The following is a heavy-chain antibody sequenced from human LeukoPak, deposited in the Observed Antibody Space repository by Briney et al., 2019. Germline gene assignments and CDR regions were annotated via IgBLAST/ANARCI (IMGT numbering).Heavy chain of an antibody. Sequence: GGSLRLSCAASGFTFSSSGMNWVRQAPGERLRWVSYIDTSSTTKNYADSVKRRFTISRDNAKNTLYLQMNSLRAEDTAVYYCAKDLHIVVVVAASPFDYWGQGTLVTVSS. CDR3: AKDLHIVVVVAASPFDY. J-gene: IGHJ4*02. CDR1: GFTFSSSG. V-gene: IGHV3-48*01. CDR2: IDTSSTTK. D-gene: IGHD2-15*01.